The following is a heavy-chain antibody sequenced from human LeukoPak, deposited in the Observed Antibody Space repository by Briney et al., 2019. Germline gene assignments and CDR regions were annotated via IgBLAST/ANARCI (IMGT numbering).Heavy chain of an antibody. V-gene: IGHV4-34*01. J-gene: IGHJ4*02. CDR2: INHSGST. CDR1: GGSFSGYY. Sequence: SETLSLTCAVYGGSFSGYYWSWIRQPPGKGLGWSGEINHSGSTNYKPSLKSRDTISVDTSKIQFSLKLSSVTAADTAVYYCARAPLIDYWCQGTLVTVSS. CDR3: ARAPLIDY.